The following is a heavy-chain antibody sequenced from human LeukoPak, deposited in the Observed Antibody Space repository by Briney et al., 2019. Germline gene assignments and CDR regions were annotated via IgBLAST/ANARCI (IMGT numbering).Heavy chain of an antibody. CDR1: GFIFNNYI. CDR3: ARSGNYDC. J-gene: IGHJ4*02. V-gene: IGHV3-48*02. CDR2: ISTSRSTI. Sequence: GGSLRLSCAVSGFIFNNYIMSWVRQAPGKGLEWVSYISTSRSTIYYADSVKGRFTISRDNAKNSLYLQMNSLRDEDTAVYYCARSGNYDCWGQGTLVTVSS. D-gene: IGHD1-1*01.